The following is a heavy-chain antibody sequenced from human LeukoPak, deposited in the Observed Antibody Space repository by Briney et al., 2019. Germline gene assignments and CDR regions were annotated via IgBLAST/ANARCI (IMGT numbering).Heavy chain of an antibody. V-gene: IGHV3-48*02. CDR3: ARSVISVAGDDAFDI. J-gene: IGHJ3*02. Sequence: GSLRLSCAASGFTLRAFSINGVRQAPGQGLDWVSYISSRSFTIYYADSVKGRFTISRDNAKNSLYLEMNSLRDEDTAVYYCARSVISVAGDDAFDIWGQGTVVTVSS. CDR2: ISSRSFTI. D-gene: IGHD6-19*01. CDR1: GFTLRAFS.